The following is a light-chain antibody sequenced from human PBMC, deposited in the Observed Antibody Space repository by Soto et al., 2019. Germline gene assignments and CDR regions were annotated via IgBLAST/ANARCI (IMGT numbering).Light chain of an antibody. V-gene: IGKV1-39*01. CDR2: AAS. Sequence: DIQMTQSPSSLSASVGDIVTITCRASQSISNFFNWYQQKPGEAPKLLIYAASSLQSGVPSRFSGSGSVTDFSLTISMLQPEDFATYYCQQRARTPPDTIGQGTILEIK. CDR3: QQRARTPPDT. J-gene: IGKJ2*01. CDR1: QSISNF.